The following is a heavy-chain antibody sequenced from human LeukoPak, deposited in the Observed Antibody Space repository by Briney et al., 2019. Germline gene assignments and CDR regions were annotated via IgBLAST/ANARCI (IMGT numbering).Heavy chain of an antibody. V-gene: IGHV4-30-4*01. CDR2: IYYSGST. CDR3: ARPGTMIEAFDI. Sequence: SSQTLSLTCTVSGGSISSDDYYWSWIRQPPGKGPEWIGYIYYSGSTYYNPSLKSRVTISVDMSKNQFSLKLSSVTAADTAVYYCARPGTMIEAFDIWGQGTMVTVSS. J-gene: IGHJ3*02. D-gene: IGHD3-22*01. CDR1: GGSISSDDYY.